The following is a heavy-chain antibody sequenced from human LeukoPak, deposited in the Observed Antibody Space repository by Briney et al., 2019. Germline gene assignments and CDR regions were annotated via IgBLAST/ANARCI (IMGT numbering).Heavy chain of an antibody. J-gene: IGHJ6*03. D-gene: IGHD2-2*01. CDR3: AKRLGYCSSTSCFNPYGYYYMDV. Sequence: SETLSLTCTVSGGSISSYYWSWIRQPPGKGLEGIGYIYYSGSTNYNPSLKSRVTISVDTSKNQFSLKLSSVTAEDTAVYYCAKRLGYCSSTSCFNPYGYYYMDVWGKGTTVTISS. CDR1: GGSISSYY. CDR2: IYYSGST. V-gene: IGHV4-59*01.